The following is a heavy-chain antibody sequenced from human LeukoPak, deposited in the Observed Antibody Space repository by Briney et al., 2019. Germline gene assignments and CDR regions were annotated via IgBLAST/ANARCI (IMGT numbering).Heavy chain of an antibody. D-gene: IGHD5/OR15-5a*01. V-gene: IGHV4-59*07. CDR2: IYYSGST. J-gene: IGHJ3*01. CDR1: GGSISSYH. Sequence: PSDTLSPTCTVSGGSISSYHWSWIRQPPGKGLEWIGYIYYSGSTNYNPSLKSRVTISIDASKNQFSLWLSSVTAADTAVYHCASARLVSGLEGAFDVWGQGTMVTVSS. CDR3: ASARLVSGLEGAFDV.